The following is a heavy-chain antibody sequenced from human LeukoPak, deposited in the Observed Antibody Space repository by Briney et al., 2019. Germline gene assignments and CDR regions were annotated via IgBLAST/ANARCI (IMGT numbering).Heavy chain of an antibody. CDR2: IRYDGSNK. CDR1: GFTFSSYG. CDR3: AKSPYDYVWGSYRYAYYFDY. V-gene: IGHV3-30*02. Sequence: PGGSLRLSCAASGFTFSSYGMHWVRQAPGKGLEWVAFIRYDGSNKYYADSVKGRFTISRDNSKNTLYLQMNSLRAEDTAVYYCAKSPYDYVWGSYRYAYYFDYWGQGTQVTVSS. J-gene: IGHJ4*02. D-gene: IGHD3-16*02.